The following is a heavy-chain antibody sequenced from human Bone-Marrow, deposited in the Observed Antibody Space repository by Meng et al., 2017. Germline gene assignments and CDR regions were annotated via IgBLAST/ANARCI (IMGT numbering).Heavy chain of an antibody. CDR2: IDPKSGDT. CDR3: ARDEDISAAGKLFGDY. CDR1: GYNFPDYW. J-gene: IGHJ4*02. V-gene: IGHV1-2*06. D-gene: IGHD6-13*01. Sequence: GQLVDVGAEVKEPGASAKVPCKPAGYNFPDYWLHWVRRAPGQGLEGMGRIDPKSGDTHYAQRFQGRVTMTGDTSISTAYMELSGLRSDDTAMYYCARDEDISAAGKLFGDYWGQGTLVTVSS.